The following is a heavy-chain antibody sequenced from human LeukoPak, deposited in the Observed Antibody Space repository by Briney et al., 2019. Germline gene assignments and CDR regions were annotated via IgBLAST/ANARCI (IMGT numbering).Heavy chain of an antibody. D-gene: IGHD6-13*01. CDR2: IYYSGST. CDR1: GGSISSYY. CDR3: ARVGIAAAGKALSFDY. J-gene: IGHJ4*02. Sequence: PSETLSLTCTVSGGSISSYYWSWIRQPPGKGLEWIGYIYYSGSTNYNPSLKSRVTIPVDTSKNQFSLKLSSVTAADTAVYYCARVGIAAAGKALSFDYWGQGTLVTVSS. V-gene: IGHV4-59*01.